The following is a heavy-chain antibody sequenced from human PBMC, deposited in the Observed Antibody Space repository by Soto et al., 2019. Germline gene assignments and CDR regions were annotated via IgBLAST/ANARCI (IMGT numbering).Heavy chain of an antibody. CDR2: IWYDGSNK. V-gene: IGHV3-33*01. D-gene: IGHD1-26*01. J-gene: IGHJ5*02. Sequence: SLRLSCAASGFTFSSYGMHRVGQAPGKGLEWVAVIWYDGSNKYYADSVKGRFTISRDNSKNTLYLQMNSLRAEDTAVYYCARGLGPNWFDPWGQGTLVTVSS. CDR1: GFTFSSYG. CDR3: ARGLGPNWFDP.